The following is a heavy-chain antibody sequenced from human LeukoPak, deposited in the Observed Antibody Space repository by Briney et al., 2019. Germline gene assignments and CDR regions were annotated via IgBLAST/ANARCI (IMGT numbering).Heavy chain of an antibody. V-gene: IGHV4-4*09. CDR3: ARHPPRNYHSANAFDI. Sequence: SETLSLTCTVSGGSISPYYWSWIRQPPGKGLEWIGYIYASGNTNYNPSLESRVTISIDTSKSLFSLNLGSVTAADTAVYYCARHPPRNYHSANAFDIWGQGTIVTVSS. D-gene: IGHD3-10*01. CDR1: GGSISPYY. J-gene: IGHJ3*02. CDR2: IYASGNT.